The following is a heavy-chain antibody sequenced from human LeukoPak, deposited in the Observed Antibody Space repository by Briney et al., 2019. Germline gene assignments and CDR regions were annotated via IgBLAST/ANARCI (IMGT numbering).Heavy chain of an antibody. CDR2: IYSGGST. J-gene: IGHJ6*03. CDR3: ARDRRGYGYYYYYYYMDV. D-gene: IGHD5-12*01. V-gene: IGHV3-66*01. Sequence: GGSLRLSCAASGFTVSSNYMSWVRQAPGKGLEWVSVIYSGGSTYYADSVKGRFTISRDNSKNTLYLQMNSLRAEDTAVYYCARDRRGYGYYYYYYYMDVWGKGTMVTISS. CDR1: GFTVSSNY.